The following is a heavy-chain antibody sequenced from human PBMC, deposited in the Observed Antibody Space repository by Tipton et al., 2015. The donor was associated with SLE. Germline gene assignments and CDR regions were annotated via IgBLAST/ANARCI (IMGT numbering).Heavy chain of an antibody. CDR3: ARGGRIAIFGVATDGPFDI. CDR2: IYYTGST. V-gene: IGHV4-59*01. D-gene: IGHD3-3*01. J-gene: IGHJ3*02. CDR1: GGSISSYY. Sequence: TLSLTCYVTGGSISSYYWSWIRQPPGKGLEWIGYIYYTGSTNYNPSLKSRVTISVDTSKNQFSLKLSSVTAADTAVYYCARGGRIAIFGVATDGPFDIWGQGTMVTVSS.